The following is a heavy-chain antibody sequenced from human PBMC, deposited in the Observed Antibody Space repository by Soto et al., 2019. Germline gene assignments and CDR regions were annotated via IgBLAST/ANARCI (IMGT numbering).Heavy chain of an antibody. J-gene: IGHJ4*02. CDR1: GFTFDDYA. CDR2: ISWNSGNL. D-gene: IGHD4-17*01. Sequence: EVQLVESGGGLVQPGRSLRLSCAASGFTFDDYAMHWVRQGPGKGLEWVSSISWNSGNLGYADSVKGRFTISRDNAKNCLYLQMTSLRGEDTALYYCAKGASTAVFAFNDFWGQGTLVTVSS. CDR3: AKGASTAVFAFNDF. V-gene: IGHV3-9*01.